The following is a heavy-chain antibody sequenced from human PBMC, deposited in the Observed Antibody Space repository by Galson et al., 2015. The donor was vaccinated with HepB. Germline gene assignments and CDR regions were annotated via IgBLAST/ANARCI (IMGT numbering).Heavy chain of an antibody. CDR3: ANEDFWSGFYVY. D-gene: IGHD3-3*01. Sequence: GFTFSSYAMSWVRQAPGKGLEWVSAISGSGGSTYYADSVKGRFTISRDNSKNTLYLQMNSLRAEDTAVYYCANEDFWSGFYVYWGQGTLVTVSS. CDR2: ISGSGGST. CDR1: GFTFSSYA. J-gene: IGHJ4*02. V-gene: IGHV3-23*01.